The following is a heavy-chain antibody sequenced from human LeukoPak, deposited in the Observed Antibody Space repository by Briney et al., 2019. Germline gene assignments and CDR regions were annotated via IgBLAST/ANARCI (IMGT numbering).Heavy chain of an antibody. V-gene: IGHV3-72*01. CDR3: ATVYASGSYYNTDY. CDR2: TRNKVNSYTI. CDR1: GFTFSDHY. D-gene: IGHD3-10*01. Sequence: PGGSLRLSCVASGFTFSDHYMDWVRQAPGKGLEWVGRTRNKVNSYTIQYAASVKGRFTISRDDSKNSLYLQMNSLKTEDTAVYYCATVYASGSYYNTDYWGQGTLVTVSS. J-gene: IGHJ4*02.